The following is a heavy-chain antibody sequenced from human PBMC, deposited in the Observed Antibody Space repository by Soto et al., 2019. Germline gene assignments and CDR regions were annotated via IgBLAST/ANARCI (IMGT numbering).Heavy chain of an antibody. J-gene: IGHJ3*02. Sequence: EVQLVESGGGLIQPGESLRLSCTASGFTVSSNYMSWVRQAPGQGLDWVSVMYSGGVTYYADSVEGRFTISRDNSMNTGYLQMNNLRAEDTAVYDCARGGGSGSARAFDIWGQGTMVTVSS. D-gene: IGHD3-10*01. CDR2: MYSGGVT. CDR3: ARGGGSGSARAFDI. V-gene: IGHV3-53*02. CDR1: GFTVSSNY.